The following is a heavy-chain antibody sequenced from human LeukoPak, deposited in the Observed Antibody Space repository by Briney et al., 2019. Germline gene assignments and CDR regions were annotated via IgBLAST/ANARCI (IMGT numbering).Heavy chain of an antibody. J-gene: IGHJ4*02. CDR1: GFPFSSFE. V-gene: IGHV3-48*03. CDR3: ARDFGIVDNRFDY. CDR2: ISSSGGTT. Sequence: PGGSLRLSCAASGFPFSSFEMNWARQAPGQGLERVAYISSSGGTTYYADSVKGRFTISRDNAKNLVYLQMNSLRVEDTAVYYCARDFGIVDNRFDYWGQGALVTVSS. D-gene: IGHD5-12*01.